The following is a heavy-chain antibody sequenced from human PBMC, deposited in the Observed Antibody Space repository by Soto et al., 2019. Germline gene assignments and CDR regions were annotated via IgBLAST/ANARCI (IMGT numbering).Heavy chain of an antibody. CDR1: GGSMSSSSYY. CDR3: ARRERGTIFGVVQPD. V-gene: IGHV4-39*01. D-gene: IGHD3-3*01. CDR2: IYYSGST. Sequence: SENLSLTCPVSGGSMSSSSYYWGWIRQPPGKGLEWIGSIYYSGSTYYNPSLKSRVTISVDTSKNQFSLKLSSVTAADTAVYYCARRERGTIFGVVQPDWGQGTLVTVSS. J-gene: IGHJ4*02.